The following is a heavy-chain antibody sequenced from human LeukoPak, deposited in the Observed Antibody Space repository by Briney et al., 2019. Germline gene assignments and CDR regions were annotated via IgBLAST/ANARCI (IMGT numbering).Heavy chain of an antibody. CDR3: ARGRYGWLPFDY. CDR1: GGSISSSSYY. D-gene: IGHD3-16*01. J-gene: IGHJ4*02. Sequence: SETLSLTCTVSGGSISSSSYYWGWIRQPPGKGLEWIGSIYHSGSTYYNPSLKSRVTISVDTSKNQFSLKLSSVTAADTAVYYCARGRYGWLPFDYWGQGTLVTVSS. V-gene: IGHV4-39*07. CDR2: IYHSGST.